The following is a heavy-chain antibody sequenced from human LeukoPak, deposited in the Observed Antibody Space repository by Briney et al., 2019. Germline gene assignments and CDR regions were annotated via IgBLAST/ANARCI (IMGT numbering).Heavy chain of an antibody. V-gene: IGHV1-69*04. J-gene: IGHJ4*02. Sequence: GASVKVSCKASGGTFSSYAISWVRQAPGQGLEWMGRIIPILGIANYAQKFQGRVTITADKSTSTAYMELSSLRSEDTAVYYCVEGDYYGSGREYWGQGTLVTVSS. CDR2: IIPILGIA. CDR3: VEGDYYGSGREY. D-gene: IGHD3-10*01. CDR1: GGTFSSYA.